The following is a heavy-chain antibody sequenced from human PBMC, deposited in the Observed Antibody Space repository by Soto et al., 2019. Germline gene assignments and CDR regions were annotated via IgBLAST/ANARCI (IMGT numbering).Heavy chain of an antibody. D-gene: IGHD3-3*02. J-gene: IGHJ5*02. CDR1: GFTFSSYW. CDR3: AKVGFLESFDP. Sequence: QPGGSLRLSCAASGFTFSSYWMSWVRQAPGKGLEWVANIKQDGSEKYYVDSVKGRFTISRDNAKNSLYLQMNSLRAEDTAVYYCAKVGFLESFDPWGQGTLVTVSS. CDR2: IKQDGSEK. V-gene: IGHV3-7*01.